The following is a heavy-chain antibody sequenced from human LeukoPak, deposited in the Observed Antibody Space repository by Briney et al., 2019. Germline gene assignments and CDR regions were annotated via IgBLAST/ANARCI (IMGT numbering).Heavy chain of an antibody. CDR3: ARDWGSIVVVVAATALDY. D-gene: IGHD2-15*01. Sequence: DSVKVSCKASGYTFTGYYMHWVRQAPGQGLEWMGWINPNSGGTNYAQKFQGRVTMTRDMSISTAYMELSRLRSDDTAVYYCARDWGSIVVVVAATALDYWGQGTLVTVSS. CDR1: GYTFTGYY. V-gene: IGHV1-2*02. J-gene: IGHJ4*02. CDR2: INPNSGGT.